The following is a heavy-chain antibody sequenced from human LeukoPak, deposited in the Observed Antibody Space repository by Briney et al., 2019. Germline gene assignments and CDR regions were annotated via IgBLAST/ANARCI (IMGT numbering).Heavy chain of an antibody. V-gene: IGHV4-59*01. CDR2: VFYTGSS. J-gene: IGHJ5*02. Sequence: SETLSLTCTVSGGSINSYYWSWIRQPPGKGLEWIGHVFYTGSSNYNPSLKSRVTISLDRSKNQFSLRLTSVTAADTAVYYCARAGAWQIDPWGQGTLVTVSS. D-gene: IGHD3-10*01. CDR3: ARAGAWQIDP. CDR1: GGSINSYY.